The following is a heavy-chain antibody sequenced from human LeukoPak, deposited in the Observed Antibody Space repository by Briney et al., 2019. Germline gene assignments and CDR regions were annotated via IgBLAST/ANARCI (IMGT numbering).Heavy chain of an antibody. Sequence: GGSLRLSCAVSGFNLSNYAMNWVRQAPGEGLAWVALIWFDGSNDYYVDSVRGRFTISRDNSKDTVFLQMNSLTVDDAAVYYCARSVGGTTGTIDSWGRGTLVTVS. J-gene: IGHJ5*01. CDR2: IWFDGSND. D-gene: IGHD1/OR15-1a*01. V-gene: IGHV3-33*01. CDR1: GFNLSNYA. CDR3: ARSVGGTTGTIDS.